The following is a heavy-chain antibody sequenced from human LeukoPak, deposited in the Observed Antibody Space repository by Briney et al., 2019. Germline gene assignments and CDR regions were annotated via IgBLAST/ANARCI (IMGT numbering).Heavy chain of an antibody. CDR2: INHSGST. V-gene: IGHV4-34*01. CDR1: GGSFSGYY. J-gene: IGHJ5*02. CDR3: ARMPPMTTVTTNWFDP. D-gene: IGHD4-17*01. Sequence: SETLSLTCAVYGGSFSGYYWSWIRQPPGKGLEWIGEINHSGSTNYNPSLKSRVTISVDTSKNQFSLKLSSVTAADTAVYYCARMPPMTTVTTNWFDPWGQGTLVTVSS.